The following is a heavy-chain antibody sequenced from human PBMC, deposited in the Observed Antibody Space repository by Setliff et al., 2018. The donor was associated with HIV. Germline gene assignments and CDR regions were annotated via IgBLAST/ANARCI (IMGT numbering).Heavy chain of an antibody. Sequence: ASVKVSCKTSGYTFTGYYMHWVRQAPGQGLEWMGWINPKSGGTKYAQKFQARVTMTRDTSISTAYMELSRLRSDDTAVYYCARGASSYDYGDYRVLVYWGQGSPVTVSS. V-gene: IGHV1-2*02. CDR1: GYTFTGYY. CDR3: ARGASSYDYGDYRVLVY. J-gene: IGHJ4*02. D-gene: IGHD4-17*01. CDR2: INPKSGGT.